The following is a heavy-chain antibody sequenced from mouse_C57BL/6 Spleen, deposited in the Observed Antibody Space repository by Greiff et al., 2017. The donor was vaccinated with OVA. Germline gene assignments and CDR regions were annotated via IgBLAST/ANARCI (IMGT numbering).Heavy chain of an antibody. V-gene: IGHV1-59*01. J-gene: IGHJ1*03. CDR3: ARWVRRWYFDV. Sequence: VQLQQPGAELVRPGTSVKLSCKASGYTFTSYWMHWVKQRPGQGLEWIGVIDPSDSYTNYNQKFKGKATLTVDTSSSTAYMPLSSLTSEDSAVYYCARWVRRWYFDVWGTGTTVTVSS. D-gene: IGHD2-14*01. CDR1: GYTFTSYW. CDR2: IDPSDSYT.